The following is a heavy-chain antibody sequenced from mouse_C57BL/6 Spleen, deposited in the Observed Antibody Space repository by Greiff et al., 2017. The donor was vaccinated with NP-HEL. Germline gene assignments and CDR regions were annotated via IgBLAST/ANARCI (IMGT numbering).Heavy chain of an antibody. CDR1: GFNIKDYY. Sequence: VHVKQSGAELVRPGASVKLSCTASGFNIKDYYMHWVKQRPEQGLEWIGRIDPEDGDTEYAPKFQGKATMTADTSSNTAYLQLSSLTSEDTAVYYCTTGGLGAMDYWGQGTSVTVSS. D-gene: IGHD3-1*01. CDR2: IDPEDGDT. V-gene: IGHV14-1*01. CDR3: TTGGLGAMDY. J-gene: IGHJ4*01.